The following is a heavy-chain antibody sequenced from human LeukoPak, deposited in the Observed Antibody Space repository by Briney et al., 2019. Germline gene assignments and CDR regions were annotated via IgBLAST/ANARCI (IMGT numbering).Heavy chain of an antibody. CDR2: ISGPAGSW. V-gene: IGHV3-23*01. J-gene: IGHJ4*02. CDR3: AKKVGLVSAPLYYFDV. Sequence: GGSLRLSYAASGFTFSSYAMSWVRQAPGKGLEWVSAISGPAGSWDYADSVKGRFTISRDNSKNTLFLQMNSLRADDTAIYYCAKKVGLVSAPLYYFDVWGQGTLVTVSS. D-gene: IGHD5/OR15-5a*01. CDR1: GFTFSSYA.